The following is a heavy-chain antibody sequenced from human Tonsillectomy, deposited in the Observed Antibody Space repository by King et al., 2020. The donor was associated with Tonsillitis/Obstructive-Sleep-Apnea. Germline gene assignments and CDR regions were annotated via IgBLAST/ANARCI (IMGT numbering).Heavy chain of an antibody. CDR1: GFSLTTSGVG. CDR3: AHTSKGANSYYYMDA. Sequence: TLQESGPTLVKPTQTLTLTCTFSGFSLTTSGVGVGWIRQPPGKALEWLALIYWDDNKRYRPSLKSRLTITKDASKNQVVLTMTNMIPVDTATYYCAHTSKGANSYYYMDAWGQGTTFTVSS. J-gene: IGHJ6*03. D-gene: IGHD1-26*01. CDR2: IYWDDNK. V-gene: IGHV2-5*02.